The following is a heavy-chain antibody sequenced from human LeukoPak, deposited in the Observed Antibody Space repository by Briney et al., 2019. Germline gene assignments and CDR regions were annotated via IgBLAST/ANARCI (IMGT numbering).Heavy chain of an antibody. D-gene: IGHD2-2*03. J-gene: IGHJ4*02. CDR2: IIPILGIA. Sequence: GASVKVSCKASGGTFSSYAISWVRQAPGQGLEWMGRIIPILGIANYAQKFQGRVTITADKSTSTAYMELSSLRSGDTAVYYCARGMDGFDYWGQGTLVTVSS. CDR3: ARGMDGFDY. CDR1: GGTFSSYA. V-gene: IGHV1-69*04.